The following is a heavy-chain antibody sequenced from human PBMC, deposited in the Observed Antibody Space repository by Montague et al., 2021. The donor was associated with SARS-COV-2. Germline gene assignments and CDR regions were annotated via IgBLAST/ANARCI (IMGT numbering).Heavy chain of an antibody. D-gene: IGHD6-19*01. Sequence: SLRLSCAASGFTFTNAWMSWVRQAPGKGLEWVGRIRSKGDGGTIEYAAPMKGRFTISRDNAKNTLYLQMDSLRAEDTAVYYCARDLSSGWFRYFDYWGQGTLVTVSS. CDR2: IRSKGDGGTI. CDR1: GFTFTNAW. CDR3: ARDLSSGWFRYFDY. V-gene: IGHV3-15*05. J-gene: IGHJ4*02.